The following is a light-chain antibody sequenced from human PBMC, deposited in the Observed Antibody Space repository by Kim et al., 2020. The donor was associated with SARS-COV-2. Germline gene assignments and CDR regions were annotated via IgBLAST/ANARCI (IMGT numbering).Light chain of an antibody. CDR3: AAWDDSLTAWV. V-gene: IGLV1-36*01. J-gene: IGLJ3*02. Sequence: QPVLTQPPSVSEAPRQRVTISCSGSSSNIGKNAVKWYQQLPGKAPKLLIYYDNLLPSGVSDRFSGSKSGTSASLAISGLQSEDEADYYCAAWDDSLTAWVFGGGTQLTVL. CDR1: SSNIGKNA. CDR2: YDN.